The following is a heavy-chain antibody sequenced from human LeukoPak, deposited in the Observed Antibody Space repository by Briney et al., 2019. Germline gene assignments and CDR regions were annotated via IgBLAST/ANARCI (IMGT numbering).Heavy chain of an antibody. V-gene: IGHV4-31*11. J-gene: IGHJ3*02. CDR1: GGSISSGGYY. D-gene: IGHD5-24*01. CDR3: ARDRGDGYNPDAFDI. Sequence: SETLSLTCAVSGGSISSGGYYWSWIRQHPGTGLEWIGYIYYSGSTYYNPSLKSRVAISVDTSKNQFSLKLSSVTAADTAVYYCARDRGDGYNPDAFDIWGQGTMVTVSS. CDR2: IYYSGST.